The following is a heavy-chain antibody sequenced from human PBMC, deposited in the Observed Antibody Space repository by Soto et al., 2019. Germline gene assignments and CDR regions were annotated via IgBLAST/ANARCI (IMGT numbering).Heavy chain of an antibody. Sequence: ASVKVSCKASGYTFTSYDINWVRQATGQGLEWMGWINPNSGNTDYAQKFKGWVTMTTDKSISTAYMELSRLRSDDTAVYYCAREPPAGPYYYYYYGMDVWGQGTTVTVSS. CDR2: INPNSGNT. V-gene: IGHV1-8*01. CDR1: GYTFTSYD. D-gene: IGHD6-19*01. J-gene: IGHJ6*02. CDR3: AREPPAGPYYYYYYGMDV.